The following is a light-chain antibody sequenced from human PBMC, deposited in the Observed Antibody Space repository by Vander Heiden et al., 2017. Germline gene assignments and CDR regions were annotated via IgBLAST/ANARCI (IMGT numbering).Light chain of an antibody. Sequence: DIQMTQSPSSVSASVGDIVTITCRASQDISGWLAWYQQKPGKAPNLLIYGASRLQSGVPPRFSGSGSGTDFTLTISSLQPEDFATYYCLQASSFPPTFGPGTKVDIK. V-gene: IGKV1-12*01. CDR3: LQASSFPPT. CDR1: QDISGW. J-gene: IGKJ3*01. CDR2: GAS.